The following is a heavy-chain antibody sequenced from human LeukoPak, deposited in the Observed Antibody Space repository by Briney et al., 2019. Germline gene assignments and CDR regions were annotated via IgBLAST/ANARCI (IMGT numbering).Heavy chain of an antibody. Sequence: ASVKVSCKASGYTFAIYGISWVRQAPGQGLEWMAWISPYDGDTNYAQNFEGRVSMTTETSTSTAYMELRSLRSDDTAIYYCARDYCTRGGDCYKEDLFDPWGQGTLVTVSS. V-gene: IGHV1-18*01. D-gene: IGHD2-21*02. CDR2: ISPYDGDT. CDR3: ARDYCTRGGDCYKEDLFDP. CDR1: GYTFAIYG. J-gene: IGHJ5*02.